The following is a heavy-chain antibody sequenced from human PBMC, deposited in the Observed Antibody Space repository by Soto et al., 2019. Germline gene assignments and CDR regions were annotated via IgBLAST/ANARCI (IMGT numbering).Heavy chain of an antibody. CDR1: GFTFSNYW. CDR3: VRGSVYNWRGDF. D-gene: IGHD1-20*01. V-gene: IGHV3-74*01. J-gene: IGHJ4*02. Sequence: EVQLVVSGGDLIQPGGSLRLSCAASGFTFSNYWMHWVRQAPGKGLVWVSRINGDGSTTSYADSVKGRFTISRDNAKNTLSLQMTSLRAEDTAVYYWVRGSVYNWRGDFWGQGTLVTVSS. CDR2: INGDGSTT.